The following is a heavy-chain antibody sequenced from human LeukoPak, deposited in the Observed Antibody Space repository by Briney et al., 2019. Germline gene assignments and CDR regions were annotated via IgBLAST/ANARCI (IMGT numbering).Heavy chain of an antibody. J-gene: IGHJ4*02. Sequence: GGSLRLSCAASGFTFSDYYMSWIRQAPGKGLEWVSYISSSSSYTNYADSVKGRFTISRDNAKNSLYLQMNSLRAEDTAVYYCARELSWGFGHGDYGWRADNIFDYWGQGTLVTVSS. CDR2: ISSSSSYT. V-gene: IGHV3-11*06. CDR3: ARELSWGFGHGDYGWRADNIFDY. D-gene: IGHD4-17*01. CDR1: GFTFSDYY.